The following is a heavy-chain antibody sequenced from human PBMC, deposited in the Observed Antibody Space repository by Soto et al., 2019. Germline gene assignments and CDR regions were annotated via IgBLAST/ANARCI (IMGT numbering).Heavy chain of an antibody. V-gene: IGHV3-49*04. CDR2: IRSKAYGGST. CDR1: GFTSGDYA. Sequence: PGGSLRLSCTGSGFTSGDYAMSWVRQAPGKGLEWVGSIRSKAYGGSTEYAASVRVRFTISRDDSKSIAYLQMNSLKTEEPAVYYCTREEEWLVRFYYYGMEVWGQGTTVTVSS. J-gene: IGHJ6*01. D-gene: IGHD6-19*01. CDR3: TREEEWLVRFYYYGMEV.